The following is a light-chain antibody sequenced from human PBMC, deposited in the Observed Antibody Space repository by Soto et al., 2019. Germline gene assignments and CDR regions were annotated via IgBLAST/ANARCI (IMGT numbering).Light chain of an antibody. CDR1: QSVGNN. V-gene: IGKV3-15*01. Sequence: IVMTHSPSTLSVSPLERATLSFMASQSVGNNLAWYRQKSGQAPRLLIYGASTRATGIPARFSGSGSGTEFTLTIDSLQSDDFAVYLCQQYRNWPLTFGGGTKVDI. J-gene: IGKJ4*01. CDR3: QQYRNWPLT. CDR2: GAS.